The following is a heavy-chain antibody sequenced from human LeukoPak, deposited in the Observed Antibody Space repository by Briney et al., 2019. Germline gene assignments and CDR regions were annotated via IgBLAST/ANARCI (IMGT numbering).Heavy chain of an antibody. CDR3: ARDEGFGELFFDY. J-gene: IGHJ4*02. D-gene: IGHD3-10*01. Sequence: GGSLRLSCAASGCTFSSDEMNWVRQAPGKGLEWVSYISSNGSTIYHADSVNGRFTISRDNAKNSLYLQMNSLRAEDRAVYYCARDEGFGELFFDYWGQGTLVTVSS. CDR2: ISSNGSTI. V-gene: IGHV3-48*03. CDR1: GCTFSSDE.